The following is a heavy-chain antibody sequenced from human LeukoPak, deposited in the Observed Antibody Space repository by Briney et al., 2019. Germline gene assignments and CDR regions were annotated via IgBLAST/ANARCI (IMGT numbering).Heavy chain of an antibody. CDR1: GFTFDDYA. J-gene: IGHJ4*02. Sequence: PGGSLRLSCAASGFTFDDYAMHWVRQAPGNGLEWVSGISWNSGSIGYADSLKGRFTISRDNAKNSPYLQMNSLRAEDTALYYCAKDINSGIGVGDRVGYDYWGQGTLVTVSS. CDR2: ISWNSGSI. D-gene: IGHD2-21*01. V-gene: IGHV3-9*01. CDR3: AKDINSGIGVGDRVGYDY.